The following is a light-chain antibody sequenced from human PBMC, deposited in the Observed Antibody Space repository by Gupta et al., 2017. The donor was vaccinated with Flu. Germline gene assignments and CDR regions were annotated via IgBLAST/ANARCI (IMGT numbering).Light chain of an antibody. CDR1: QSVANY. Sequence: EIVLTQSPATLSLSPGERATLSCRASQSVANYLAWYQQKPGQAPRLLISDTSIRATAIPARFSGSGYGTDFTLTINSRQPEDFAVYYCQQRMSWPITVGQGTRMEIK. CDR2: DTS. J-gene: IGKJ5*01. CDR3: QQRMSWPIT. V-gene: IGKV3-11*01.